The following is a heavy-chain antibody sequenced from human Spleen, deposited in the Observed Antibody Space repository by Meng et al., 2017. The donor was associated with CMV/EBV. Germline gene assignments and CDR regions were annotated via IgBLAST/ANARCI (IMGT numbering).Heavy chain of an antibody. V-gene: IGHV6-1*01. CDR2: TYYRSKWYN. J-gene: IGHJ3*02. CDR3: ARELADGFDI. CDR1: GDSVSSNSAA. Sequence: SETLSLTCAISGDSVSSNSAAWTWIRPSPSRGLEWLGRTYYRSKWYNDYAVAVKSRITINPDTSKNQFSLQLNSVTPEDTAVYYCARELADGFDIWGQGTMVTVSS. D-gene: IGHD1-1*01.